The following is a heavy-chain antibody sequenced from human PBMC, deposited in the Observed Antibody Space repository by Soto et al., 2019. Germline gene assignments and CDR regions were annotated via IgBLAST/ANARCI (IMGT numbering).Heavy chain of an antibody. D-gene: IGHD2-2*02. CDR1: GYTFTGYY. CDR3: ARGGSEIIPAVIDSDAFDI. V-gene: IGHV1-2*04. CDR2: INPNSGGT. Sequence: GASVKVSCRASGYTFTGYYMHWVRQAPGQGLEWMGWINPNSGGTNYAQKFQGWVTMTRDTSISTAYMELSRLRSDDTAVYYCARGGSEIIPAVIDSDAFDIWGQGTMVTVSS. J-gene: IGHJ3*02.